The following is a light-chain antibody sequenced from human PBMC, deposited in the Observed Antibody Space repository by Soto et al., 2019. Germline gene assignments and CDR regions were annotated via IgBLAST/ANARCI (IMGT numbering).Light chain of an antibody. CDR3: QQTYSTHPIT. Sequence: QLTQSPSSLSASVGDSVTITWRASQGITSYLAWYQQKPGKAPNLLIYGASTLQSGVPSRFSGSGSGTAFTLTISSLKPEDFSTYYCQQTYSTHPITFGQGTRLEIK. CDR2: GAS. J-gene: IGKJ5*01. V-gene: IGKV1-39*01. CDR1: QGITSY.